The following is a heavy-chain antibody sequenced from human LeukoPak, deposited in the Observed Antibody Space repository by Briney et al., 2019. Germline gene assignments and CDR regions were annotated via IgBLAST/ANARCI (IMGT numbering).Heavy chain of an antibody. CDR3: AREHYFYHMDG. CDR1: GFTFSSYW. CDR2: IKQGGSEK. J-gene: IGHJ6*03. V-gene: IGHV3-7*01. Sequence: GGSLRLSCAASGFTFSSYWMSWVRQAPGKGLEWVANIKQGGSEKYYVDSVKGRFTISRDNAKNSLYLQMNSLRAEDTAVYYCAREHYFYHMDGWGEGTTVTVSS.